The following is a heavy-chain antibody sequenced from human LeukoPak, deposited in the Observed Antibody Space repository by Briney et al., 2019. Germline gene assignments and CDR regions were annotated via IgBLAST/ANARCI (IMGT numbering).Heavy chain of an antibody. CDR1: EFTFSDYS. J-gene: IGHJ4*02. V-gene: IGHV3-48*04. CDR2: ISSSSSTI. Sequence: GGSLRLSCAASEFTFSDYSMNWVRQAPGKGLEWCSYISSSSSTIYNADSVKGRFTISRDNAKNSLYLQMNSLRAEDTAVYYCARGRSTDGYNSLGGISDHWGQGTLVTVSS. CDR3: ARGRSTDGYNSLGGISDH. D-gene: IGHD5-24*01.